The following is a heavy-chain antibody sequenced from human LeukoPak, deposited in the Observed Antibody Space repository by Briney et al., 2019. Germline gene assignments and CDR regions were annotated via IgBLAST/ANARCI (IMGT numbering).Heavy chain of an antibody. CDR1: GYSFTSYW. D-gene: IGHD2-21*02. V-gene: IGHV5-51*01. CDR3: ARRCGGDCYNYYYGMDV. Sequence: GEALKISCKGSGYSFTSYWIGWVRQMPGKGLGWMGIIYPGDSDTRYSPSFQGQVTISADKSISTAYLQWSSLKASDTAMYYCARRCGGDCYNYYYGMDVWGQGTTVTVSS. J-gene: IGHJ6*02. CDR2: IYPGDSDT.